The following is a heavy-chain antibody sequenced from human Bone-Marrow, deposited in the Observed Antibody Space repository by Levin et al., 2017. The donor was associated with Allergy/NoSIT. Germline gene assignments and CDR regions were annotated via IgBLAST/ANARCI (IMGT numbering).Heavy chain of an antibody. CDR3: AKGSGNVLRFLEWSRDAFDI. V-gene: IGHV3-23*01. CDR1: GFTFSSYA. CDR2: ISGSGGST. J-gene: IGHJ3*02. D-gene: IGHD3-3*01. Sequence: GGSLRLSCAASGFTFSSYAMSWVRQAPGKGLEWVSAISGSGGSTYYADSVKGRFTISRDNSKNTLYLQMNSLRAEDTAVYYCAKGSGNVLRFLEWSRDAFDIWGQGTMVTVSS.